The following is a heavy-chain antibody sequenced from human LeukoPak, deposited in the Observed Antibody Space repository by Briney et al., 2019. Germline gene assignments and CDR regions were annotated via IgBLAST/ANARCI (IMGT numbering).Heavy chain of an antibody. V-gene: IGHV3-33*06. D-gene: IGHD5-12*01. J-gene: IGHJ6*03. Sequence: EGSLRLSCAASGFTFSSYGMHWVRQAPGKGLEWVAVIWYDGSNKYYADSVKGRFTISRDNSKNTLYLQMNSLRAEDTAVYYCAKDQRRRGYSGYDSNYYYYMDVWGKGTTVTVSS. CDR2: IWYDGSNK. CDR1: GFTFSSYG. CDR3: AKDQRRRGYSGYDSNYYYYMDV.